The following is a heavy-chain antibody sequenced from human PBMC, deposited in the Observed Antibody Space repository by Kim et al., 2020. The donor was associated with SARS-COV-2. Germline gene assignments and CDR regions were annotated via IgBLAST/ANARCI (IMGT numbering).Heavy chain of an antibody. V-gene: IGHV3-74*01. CDR2: INSDGSST. CDR1: GFTFSSYW. J-gene: IGHJ4*02. Sequence: GGSLRLSCAASGFTFSSYWMHWVRQAPGKGLVWVSRINSDGSSTSYADSVKGRFTISRDNAKNTLYLQMNSLRAEDTAVYYCAREVWDSTYYYDSSGLDYWGQGTLVTVSS. CDR3: AREVWDSTYYYDSSGLDY. D-gene: IGHD3-22*01.